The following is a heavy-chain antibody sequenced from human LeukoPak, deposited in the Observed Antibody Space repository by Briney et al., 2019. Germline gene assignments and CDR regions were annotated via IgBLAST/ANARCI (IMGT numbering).Heavy chain of an antibody. CDR3: AKDEVDQWLVSWVFDY. V-gene: IGHV3-23*01. CDR2: ISGSGGST. D-gene: IGHD6-19*01. J-gene: IGHJ4*02. Sequence: GGSLRLSCAASGFTFSSYAMSWVRQAPGKGLEWVSAISGSGGSTYYADSVKGRFTISRDNSKNTLYLQMNSLRAEDTAVYYCAKDEVDQWLVSWVFDYWGQGTLVTVSS. CDR1: GFTFSSYA.